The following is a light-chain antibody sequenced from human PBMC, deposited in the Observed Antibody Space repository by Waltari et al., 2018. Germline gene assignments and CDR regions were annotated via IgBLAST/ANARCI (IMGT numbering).Light chain of an antibody. CDR3: AAWDDSLSGVV. Sequence: QSVLTPPPSASETPGQRVTMSCSGSSPHIGSNSVTWNQQLPGAAPKLRIYRNNQRPSGVPDRFSGSKSGTSASLAISGLRSEDEADYYCAAWDDSLSGVVFGGGTKVTVL. V-gene: IGLV1-47*01. J-gene: IGLJ2*01. CDR2: RNN. CDR1: SPHIGSNS.